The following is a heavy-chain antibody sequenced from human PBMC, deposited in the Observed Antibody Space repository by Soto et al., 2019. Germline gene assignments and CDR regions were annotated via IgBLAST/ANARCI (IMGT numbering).Heavy chain of an antibody. V-gene: IGHV3-30-3*01. D-gene: IGHD2-2*01. CDR1: GFTFSSFA. Sequence: QVRLVESGGGVVQPGRSLRLSCAASGFTFSSFALHWVRQAPGKGLDWVALVSYDGNNKFYADSVKGRFTISRDNSKKPLHLQMNGLSPEDTAVYYCATPTSSPDLADWGQGTLVTVSS. CDR3: ATPTSSPDLAD. CDR2: VSYDGNNK. J-gene: IGHJ4*02.